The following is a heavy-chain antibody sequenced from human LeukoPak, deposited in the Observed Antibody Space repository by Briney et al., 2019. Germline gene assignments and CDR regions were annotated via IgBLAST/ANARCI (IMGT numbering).Heavy chain of an antibody. CDR2: IIPIFGTA. Sequence: ASVKVSCKASGGTLSSYAISWVRQAPGQGLEWMGGIIPIFGTANYAQKFQGRVTITADESTSTAYMELSSLRSEDTAVYYCARDSFGYDYPGHYYYYMDVWGKGTTVTVSS. CDR1: GGTLSSYA. J-gene: IGHJ6*03. V-gene: IGHV1-69*13. D-gene: IGHD5-12*01. CDR3: ARDSFGYDYPGHYYYYMDV.